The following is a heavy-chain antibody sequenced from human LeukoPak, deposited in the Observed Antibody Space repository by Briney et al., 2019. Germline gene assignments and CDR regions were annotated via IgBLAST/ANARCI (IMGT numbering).Heavy chain of an antibody. V-gene: IGHV4-4*02. CDR1: GGSISSSNW. D-gene: IGHD4/OR15-4a*01. CDR2: IYHSGST. J-gene: IGHJ4*02. CDR3: AREGYGDLRPFDY. Sequence: SGTLSLTCAVSGGSISSSNWWSWVRQPPGKGLEWIGEIYHSGSTNYNPSLKSRVTISVDKSKNQFSLKLSSVTAADTAVYYCAREGYGDLRPFDYWGQGTLVTVSS.